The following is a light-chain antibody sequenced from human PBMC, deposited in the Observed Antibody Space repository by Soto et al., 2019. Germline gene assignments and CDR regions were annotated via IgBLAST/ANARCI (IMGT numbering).Light chain of an antibody. CDR1: SSDIGRYNY. Sequence: QSALTQPASVSGSPGQSITISCTGTSSDIGRYNYVSWYQHSPGKAPKLITYDVSDRPSGVSNRFSGSKSGTTASPTISGLQAEDEADYYCGSYTSSDTMIFGGGTKVTVL. CDR2: DVS. J-gene: IGLJ2*01. CDR3: GSYTSSDTMI. V-gene: IGLV2-14*03.